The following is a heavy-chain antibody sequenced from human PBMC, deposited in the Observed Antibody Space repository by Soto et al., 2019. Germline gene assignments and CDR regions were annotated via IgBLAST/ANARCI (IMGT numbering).Heavy chain of an antibody. V-gene: IGHV1-18*01. CDR1: GYTFTSYG. D-gene: IGHD1-1*01. J-gene: IGHJ5*02. CDR2: ISAGNGNT. CDR3: AREDWNDENWFDP. Sequence: EASVKVSCKASGYTFTSYGISWVRQAPGQRLEWMGWISAGNGNTKYSQKFQGRVTITRDTSTSTAYMELSSLRSEDTAVYYCAREDWNDENWFDPWGQGALVTVSS.